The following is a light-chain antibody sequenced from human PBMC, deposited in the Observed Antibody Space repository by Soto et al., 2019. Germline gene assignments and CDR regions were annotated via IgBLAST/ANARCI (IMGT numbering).Light chain of an antibody. J-gene: IGKJ3*01. CDR3: QQSYFTPLT. Sequence: DIQMTQSPSSLSASLGDRVTITCRASQTVSTFLNWYQQKPGKAPQHLIYAASRLQSGVPSRFSGSGSGTDFTLTISSLQPEDFATYYCQQSYFTPLTFGPGTKVDI. CDR2: AAS. CDR1: QTVSTF. V-gene: IGKV1-39*01.